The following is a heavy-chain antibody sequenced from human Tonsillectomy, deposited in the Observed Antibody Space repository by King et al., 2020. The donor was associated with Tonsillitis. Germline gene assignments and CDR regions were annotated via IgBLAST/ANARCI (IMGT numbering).Heavy chain of an antibody. CDR3: AKAPYSGGYYIAHVDY. Sequence: VQLVESGGGLVQPGGSLRLSCAASGFTFSSYAMSWVRQAPGKGLEWVSAISGSGGSTYYADSAKGRFTISRDNSKNTLYLQMNSLRAEDTAVYYCAKAPYSGGYYIAHVDYWGQGTLVTVSS. CDR1: GFTFSSYA. D-gene: IGHD1-26*01. V-gene: IGHV3-23*04. J-gene: IGHJ4*02. CDR2: ISGSGGST.